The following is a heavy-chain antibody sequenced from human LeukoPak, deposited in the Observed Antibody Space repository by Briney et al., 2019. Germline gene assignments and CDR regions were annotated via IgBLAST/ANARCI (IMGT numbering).Heavy chain of an antibody. J-gene: IGHJ4*02. CDR1: GGSISSYY. D-gene: IGHD6-19*01. V-gene: IGHV4-59*08. CDR2: IYYSGST. CDR3: ARLPIAVAGTFYFDY. Sequence: PSETLSLTCTVSGGSISSYYWSCIRQPPGKGLEWIGHIYYSGSTHYNPSLKSRVTISVDTSKNQFSLKLSSVTAADTAVYYCARLPIAVAGTFYFDYWGQGTLVTVSS.